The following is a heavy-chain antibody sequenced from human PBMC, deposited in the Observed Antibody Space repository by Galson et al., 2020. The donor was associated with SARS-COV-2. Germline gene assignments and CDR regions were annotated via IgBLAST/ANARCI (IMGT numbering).Heavy chain of an antibody. D-gene: IGHD3-10*01. V-gene: IGHV3-30*18. CDR2: ISYDGSNK. Sequence: GGSLRLSCAASGFTFSSYGMHWVRQAPGKGLEWVAVISYDGSNKYYADSVKGRFTISRDNSKNTLYLQMNSLRAEDTAVYYCAKDHLPGLYGSGTYYYYGMDVWGQGTAVTVSS. J-gene: IGHJ6*02. CDR1: GFTFSSYG. CDR3: AKDHLPGLYGSGTYYYYGMDV.